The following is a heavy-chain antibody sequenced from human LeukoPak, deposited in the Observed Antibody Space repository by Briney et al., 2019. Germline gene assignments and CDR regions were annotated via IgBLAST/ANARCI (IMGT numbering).Heavy chain of an antibody. J-gene: IGHJ4*02. CDR1: AFIFSGHW. D-gene: IGHD5-24*01. Sequence: GGSLRLSCEGSAFIFSGHWMNWLRQTPGKGLEWVASIKEDGSVRQYVDSVKGRFSISRDNAKNSLYLQMNSLRAEDTAIYYCTRVGYIDEGIDYWGQGTLVTVSS. CDR2: IKEDGSVR. CDR3: TRVGYIDEGIDY. V-gene: IGHV3-7*04.